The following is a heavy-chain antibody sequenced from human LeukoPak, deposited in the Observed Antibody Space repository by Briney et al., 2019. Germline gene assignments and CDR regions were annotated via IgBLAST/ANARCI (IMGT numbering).Heavy chain of an antibody. D-gene: IGHD1-26*01. J-gene: IGHJ4*02. CDR2: ISIDGSST. CDR1: GFTFSNYW. CDR3: ANGDGSYYGFDY. Sequence: GGSLRLSCAASGFTFSNYWMHWVRQAPGKGLVWVSRISIDGSSTNYADSVKGRFTISRDNSKSTLYLQMNSLRAEDTAVYYCANGDGSYYGFDYWGQGTLVTVSS. V-gene: IGHV3-74*01.